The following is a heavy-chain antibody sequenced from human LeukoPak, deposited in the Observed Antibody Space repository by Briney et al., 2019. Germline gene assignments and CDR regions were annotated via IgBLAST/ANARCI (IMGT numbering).Heavy chain of an antibody. V-gene: IGHV3-49*03. J-gene: IGHJ4*02. CDR1: GGSFSGYY. CDR3: SRELRYSYGQYYFDY. D-gene: IGHD5-18*01. Sequence: LSLTCAVYGGSFSGYYWSWFRPAPGKGLEWVGFIRSKGYSETTEYAASVKGRFTISRDDSKSIAYLQMNSLKTEDTAVYYCSRELRYSYGQYYFDYWGQGTLVTVSS. CDR2: IRSKGYSETT.